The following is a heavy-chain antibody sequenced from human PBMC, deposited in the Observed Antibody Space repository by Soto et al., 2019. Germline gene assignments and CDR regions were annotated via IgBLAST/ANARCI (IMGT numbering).Heavy chain of an antibody. J-gene: IGHJ4*02. CDR1: GFTFSDHA. Sequence: EVQLLESGGGLVQPGGSLRLSCTASGFTFSDHAMTWVRQAPGKGLEWLSGISGGGSGAYYADSVKGRFTVSRANSNNTLFLQMDSLRVDDTAVYYCALDPWWYTHWGQGTLVTVSS. CDR3: ALDPWWYTH. CDR2: ISGGGSGA. V-gene: IGHV3-23*01. D-gene: IGHD2-15*01.